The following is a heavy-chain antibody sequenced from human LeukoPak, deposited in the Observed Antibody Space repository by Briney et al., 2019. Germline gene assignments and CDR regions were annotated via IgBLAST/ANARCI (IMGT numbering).Heavy chain of an antibody. V-gene: IGHV4-34*01. CDR3: ARGRLYCSSTSCFYYYYYYMDV. Sequence: PSETLSLTCAVYGGSFSGYYWSWIRQPPGKGLEWIGEINHSGSTNYNPSLKSRVTISVDTSKNQSSLKLSSVTAADTAVYYCARGRLYCSSTSCFYYYYYYMDVWGKGTTVTVSS. D-gene: IGHD2-2*01. CDR2: INHSGST. J-gene: IGHJ6*03. CDR1: GGSFSGYY.